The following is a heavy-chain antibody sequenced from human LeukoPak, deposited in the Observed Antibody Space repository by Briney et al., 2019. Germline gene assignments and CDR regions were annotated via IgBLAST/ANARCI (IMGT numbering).Heavy chain of an antibody. V-gene: IGHV3-30*14. CDR1: GFTFSSYA. CDR2: ISYDGSNK. Sequence: SGGSLRLSCEASGFTFSSYAIHWVRQAPGKGLEWVAVISYDGSNKYYADSVKGRFTISRDNSKNTLYLQMSSLRAEDTAVYYCASFYVVRGAFPFDPWGQGTLVTVSS. J-gene: IGHJ5*02. D-gene: IGHD3-10*01. CDR3: ASFYVVRGAFPFDP.